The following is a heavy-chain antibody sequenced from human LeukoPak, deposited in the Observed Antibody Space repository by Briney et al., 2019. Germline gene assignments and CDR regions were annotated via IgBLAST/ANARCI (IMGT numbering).Heavy chain of an antibody. Sequence: SSETLSLTCTVSGVSISSNSYYWGWIRQPPGKGLEWIGSFYYSGSTYYNPSLKSRVTISVDTSKNQFSLKLSSVTAADTAVYYCARAARFIVVVTANASTRKYNWFDPWGQGTLVTVSS. CDR1: GVSISSNSYY. CDR3: ARAARFIVVVTANASTRKYNWFDP. CDR2: FYYSGST. D-gene: IGHD2-21*02. J-gene: IGHJ5*02. V-gene: IGHV4-39*07.